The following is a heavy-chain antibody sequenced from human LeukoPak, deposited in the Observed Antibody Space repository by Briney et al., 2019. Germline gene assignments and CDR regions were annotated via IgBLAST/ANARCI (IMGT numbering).Heavy chain of an antibody. CDR3: ARGPNAAAGPRYFDY. J-gene: IGHJ4*02. Sequence: SETLSLTCTVSGDSISRSTYYWAWIRQPPGKGLEWIGEINHSGSTNYNPSLKSRVTISVDTSKNQFSLKLSSVTAADTAVYYCARGPNAAAGPRYFDYWGQGTLVTVSS. D-gene: IGHD6-13*01. CDR2: INHSGST. V-gene: IGHV4-39*07. CDR1: GDSISRSTYY.